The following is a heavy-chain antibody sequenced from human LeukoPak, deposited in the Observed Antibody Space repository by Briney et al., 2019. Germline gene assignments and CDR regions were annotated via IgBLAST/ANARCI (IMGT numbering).Heavy chain of an antibody. CDR1: GFTLSDYY. J-gene: IGHJ4*02. Sequence: PGGSLRLSCAASGFTLSDYYMSWFRQAPGKGLEWVSYSSSSGSTIYYADSVKGRFTISRDNAKNSLYLQMNSLRAEDTAVYYCARALYASNDYWGQGTLVTVSS. V-gene: IGHV3-11*01. D-gene: IGHD2/OR15-2a*01. CDR3: ARALYASNDY. CDR2: SSSSGSTI.